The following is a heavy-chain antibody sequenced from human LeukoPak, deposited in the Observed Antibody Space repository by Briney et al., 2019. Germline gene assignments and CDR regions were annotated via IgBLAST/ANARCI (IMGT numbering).Heavy chain of an antibody. Sequence: PGGSLRLSCAASGFTFSSYCMHWVRQAPGKGLEWVAVISYDGSNKYYADSVKGRFTISRDNSKNTLYLQMNSLRAEDTAVYHCARAVISDYYDSSGYSDYWGQGTLVTVSS. CDR1: GFTFSSYC. J-gene: IGHJ4*02. V-gene: IGHV3-30*19. CDR2: ISYDGSNK. D-gene: IGHD3-22*01. CDR3: ARAVISDYYDSSGYSDY.